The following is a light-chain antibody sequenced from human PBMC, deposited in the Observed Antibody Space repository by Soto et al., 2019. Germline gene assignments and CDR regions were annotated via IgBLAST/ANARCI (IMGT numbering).Light chain of an antibody. Sequence: EIVLTQSPGTLSLSPGERATLSCRASQSVSSSYLAWYQQKPGQAPRLLMYGTSSRATDIPDRFSGSGSGTDFTLTISRLEPEDFAVYYCQQYHNSLWTFGQGTKVEIK. V-gene: IGKV3-20*01. CDR1: QSVSSSY. CDR2: GTS. J-gene: IGKJ1*01. CDR3: QQYHNSLWT.